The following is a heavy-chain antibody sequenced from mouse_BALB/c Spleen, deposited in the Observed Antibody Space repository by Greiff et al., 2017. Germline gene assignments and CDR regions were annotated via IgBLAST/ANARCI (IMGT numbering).Heavy chain of an antibody. Sequence: EVKVVESGGGLVKPGGSLKLSCAASGFTFSDYYMYWVRQTPEKRLEWVATISDGGSYTYYPDGVKGRFTISRDNAKNNLYLQMSSLKSEDTAMYYCARGGYGNYAWFAYWGQGTLVTVSA. CDR2: ISDGGSYT. D-gene: IGHD2-10*02. J-gene: IGHJ3*01. CDR3: ARGGYGNYAWFAY. CDR1: GFTFSDYY. V-gene: IGHV5-4*02.